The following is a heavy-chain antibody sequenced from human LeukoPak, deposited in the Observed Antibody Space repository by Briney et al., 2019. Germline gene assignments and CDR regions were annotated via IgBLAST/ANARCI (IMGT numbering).Heavy chain of an antibody. Sequence: GGSLRLSCAASGFTVSSNYMSWVRQAPGKGLEWVSVIYRGGSTYYADSVKGRFTISRDNSKNTLYLQMNSLRAEDTAVYYCARDKYSSGWATDYWGQGTLVNVSS. CDR3: ARDKYSSGWATDY. J-gene: IGHJ4*02. D-gene: IGHD6-19*01. CDR2: IYRGGST. V-gene: IGHV3-53*01. CDR1: GFTVSSNY.